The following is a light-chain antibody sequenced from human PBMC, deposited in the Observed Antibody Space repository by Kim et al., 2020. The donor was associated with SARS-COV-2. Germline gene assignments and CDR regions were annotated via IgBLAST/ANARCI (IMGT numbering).Light chain of an antibody. CDR2: EDD. V-gene: IGLV6-57*04. Sequence: NFMLTQPHSVSESPGKTVTISCTRSSGSIARNYVQWYQQRPGSAPTTVIYEDDQRPSGVPDRFSGSIDYSSNSASLTISGLKTEDEADYYCQSYDSSNWVFGGGTQLTVL. CDR1: SGSIARNY. J-gene: IGLJ7*01. CDR3: QSYDSSNWV.